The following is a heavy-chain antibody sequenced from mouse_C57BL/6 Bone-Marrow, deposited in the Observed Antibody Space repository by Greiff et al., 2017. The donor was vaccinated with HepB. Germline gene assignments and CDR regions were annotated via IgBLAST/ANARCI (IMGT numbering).Heavy chain of an antibody. CDR2: ISSGGSYT. V-gene: IGHV5-6*01. CDR1: GFTFSSYG. Sequence: EVKLVESGGDLVKPGGSLKLSCAASGFTFSSYGMSWVRQTPDKRLEWVATISSGGSYTYYPDSVKGRFTISRDNAKNTLYLQMSSLKSEDTAMYYCARGATVVAPFAYGGQGTLVTVSA. J-gene: IGHJ3*01. CDR3: ARGATVVAPFAY. D-gene: IGHD1-1*01.